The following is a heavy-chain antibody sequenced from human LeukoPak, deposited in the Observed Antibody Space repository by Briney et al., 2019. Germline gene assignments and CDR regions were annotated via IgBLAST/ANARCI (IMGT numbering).Heavy chain of an antibody. CDR3: AKDYGNYDTSGLGAFDV. J-gene: IGHJ3*01. CDR1: GFTFSNYA. Sequence: GGSLRLSCAASGFTFSNYAMIWVRRAPGKGLEWVSAISGSGVSTNDADSVKGRFTISRDNSKNTLYLQMNGLGAEDTAVYYCAKDYGNYDTSGLGAFDVWGQGTMVTVSS. V-gene: IGHV3-23*01. CDR2: ISGSGVST. D-gene: IGHD3-22*01.